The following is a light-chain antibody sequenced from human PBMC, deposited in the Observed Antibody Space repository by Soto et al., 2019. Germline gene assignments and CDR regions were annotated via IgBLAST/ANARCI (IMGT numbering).Light chain of an antibody. J-gene: IGLJ2*01. V-gene: IGLV2-14*01. CDR3: SSYTSSSTVV. CDR1: SSDVGGYNY. Sequence: QSALTQPASVSGSPGQSITISCTGTSSDVGGYNYVSWYQPHPGKAPKLMIYDVSNRPSGVSNRFSGSKSGNTASLTISGLQAEDEADYYCSSYTSSSTVVVGGGTKVTVL. CDR2: DVS.